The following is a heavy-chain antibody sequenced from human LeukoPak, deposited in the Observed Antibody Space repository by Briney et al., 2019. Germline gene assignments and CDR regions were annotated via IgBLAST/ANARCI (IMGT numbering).Heavy chain of an antibody. CDR1: GYTLTELS. CDR3: ATILSHPQQLVLTMWAFDI. J-gene: IGHJ3*02. D-gene: IGHD6-13*01. Sequence: AASVKVSCKASGYTLTELSMHWVRQAPGKGLEWMGGFDPEDGETIYAQKFQGRVTMTEDTSTDTAYMELSSLRSEDTAVYYCATILSHPQQLVLTMWAFDIWGQGTMVTVSS. V-gene: IGHV1-24*01. CDR2: FDPEDGET.